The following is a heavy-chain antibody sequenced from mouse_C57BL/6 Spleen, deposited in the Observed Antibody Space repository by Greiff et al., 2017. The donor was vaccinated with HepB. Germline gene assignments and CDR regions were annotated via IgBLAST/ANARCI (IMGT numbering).Heavy chain of an antibody. J-gene: IGHJ3*01. Sequence: EVMLVESGGDLVKPGGSLKLSCAASGFTFISYGMSWVRQTPDKRLEWVATISSGGSYTYYPDSVKGRFTISRDNAKNTLYLQMSSLKSEDTAMYYCARESLGFAYWGQGTLVTVSA. CDR3: ARESLGFAY. V-gene: IGHV5-6*01. CDR1: GFTFISYG. CDR2: ISSGGSYT. D-gene: IGHD6-1*01.